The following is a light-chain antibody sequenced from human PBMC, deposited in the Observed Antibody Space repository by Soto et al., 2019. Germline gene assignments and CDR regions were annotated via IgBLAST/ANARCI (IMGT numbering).Light chain of an antibody. CDR3: QQYYSTLPIT. J-gene: IGKJ5*01. V-gene: IGKV4-1*01. CDR2: WAS. CDR1: QSVLYSSNNKNY. Sequence: DIAMTQSPDSLAVSLGERGTINCKSSQSVLYSSNNKNYLAWYQQKPGQPPKLLIYWASTRESRVPNLFSGSGSGTDFTLTISSLQAEDVAVYYCQQYYSTLPITFGQGTRLEIK.